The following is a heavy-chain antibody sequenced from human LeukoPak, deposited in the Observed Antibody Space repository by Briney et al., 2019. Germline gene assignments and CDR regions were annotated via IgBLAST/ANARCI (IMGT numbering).Heavy chain of an antibody. CDR2: IIPIFGTA. Sequence: SVKVSCKASGGTFSSYAISWVRQAPGQGLEWMGGIIPIFGTANYAQKFQGRVTITADESTSTAYMELSSLRSEDTAVYYCARARLGEYWFDPWGQGTLVTVSS. CDR3: ARARLGEYWFDP. D-gene: IGHD3-16*01. CDR1: GGTFSSYA. J-gene: IGHJ5*02. V-gene: IGHV1-69*13.